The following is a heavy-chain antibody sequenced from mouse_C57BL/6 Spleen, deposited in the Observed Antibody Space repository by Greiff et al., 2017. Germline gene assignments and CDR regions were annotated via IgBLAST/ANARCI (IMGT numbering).Heavy chain of an antibody. D-gene: IGHD4-1*01. V-gene: IGHV1-15*01. Sequence: VQLQQSGAELVRPGASVTLSCKASGYTFTDYEMHWVKQTPLHGLEWIGAIDPETGGTAYNQTFKGKAILTADKSSSTAYMELRSLASEDSAVYYCRRREDWTFFAYWGQGTLVTVSA. CDR1: GYTFTDYE. CDR3: RRREDWTFFAY. J-gene: IGHJ3*01. CDR2: IDPETGGT.